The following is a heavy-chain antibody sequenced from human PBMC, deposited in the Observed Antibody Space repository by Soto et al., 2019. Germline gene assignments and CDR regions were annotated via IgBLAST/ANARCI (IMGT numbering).Heavy chain of an antibody. V-gene: IGHV4-39*01. CDR1: GVSISSSCYY. CDR3: ARQYGWDAVAI. Sequence: QLQLQESGPGLVKSSGTLSLTCTVSGVSISSSCYYWGWIRQPQGKGLEWIGSMYYSVRPYYNPSLYIGASISVDTSMNQCPLKLISVPAADPSVYYRARQYGWDAVAIWGQGTMVTVSS. CDR2: MYYSVRP. D-gene: IGHD2-8*02. J-gene: IGHJ3*02.